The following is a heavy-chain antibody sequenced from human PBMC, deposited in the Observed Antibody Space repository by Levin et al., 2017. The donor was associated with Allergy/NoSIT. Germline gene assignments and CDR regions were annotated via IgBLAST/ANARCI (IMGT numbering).Heavy chain of an antibody. Sequence: PGGSLRLSCKSSGGIFSNYAITWVRQAPGQGLEWMGSHIPLFGPTYARKFQGRVTITADEHTSTAYMEMRSLTSDDTAVYYCTRDSRSYHENYYFDFWGLGTLVTVSS. CDR1: GGIFSNYA. V-gene: IGHV1-69*01. CDR3: TRDSRSYHENYYFDF. J-gene: IGHJ4*01. CDR2: HIPLFGPT. D-gene: IGHD1-14*01.